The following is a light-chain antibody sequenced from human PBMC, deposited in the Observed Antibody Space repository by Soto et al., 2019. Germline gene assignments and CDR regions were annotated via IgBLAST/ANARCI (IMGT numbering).Light chain of an antibody. CDR3: QQSYSTPPT. Sequence: DIQMTQSPSTLSASVGDTVTITCRASQSISSWLAWYQQKAGKAPKLLIYKASALESGVPSRFSGSGSGTDFALTISSLQPEDFATYYCQQSYSTPPTFGQGTQV. V-gene: IGKV1-5*03. CDR2: KAS. CDR1: QSISSW. J-gene: IGKJ1*01.